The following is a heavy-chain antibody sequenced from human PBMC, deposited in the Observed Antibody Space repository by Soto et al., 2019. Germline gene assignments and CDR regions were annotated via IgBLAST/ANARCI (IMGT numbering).Heavy chain of an antibody. J-gene: IGHJ6*02. CDR3: ASDLSGRADV. CDR2: MNEDGGTT. D-gene: IGHD3-10*01. CDR1: GFTFSSYW. Sequence: EVQLVESGGGLVRPGGSLRLSCAASGFTFSSYWMHWVRQAPGKGLVWVSRMNEDGGTTDYADSVKGRFTISRDNAKNTLSLQMNSLRVEDTAVYYCASDLSGRADVWGQGTTVTVS. V-gene: IGHV3-74*02.